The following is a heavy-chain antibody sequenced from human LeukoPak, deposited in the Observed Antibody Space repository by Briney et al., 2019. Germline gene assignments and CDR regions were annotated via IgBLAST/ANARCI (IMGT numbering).Heavy chain of an antibody. Sequence: GASVKVSCKASGYTFTSYGISWVRQAPGQGLEWIGWISGSNGNTKYAQRFQGRVTITRNTSISTAYMEVRSLRSEDTAVYYCARGRRGGCTNGLCSYNWFDPWGQGTPVTVSS. CDR1: GYTFTSYG. D-gene: IGHD2-8*01. CDR2: ISGSNGNT. CDR3: ARGRRGGCTNGLCSYNWFDP. J-gene: IGHJ5*02. V-gene: IGHV1-18*01.